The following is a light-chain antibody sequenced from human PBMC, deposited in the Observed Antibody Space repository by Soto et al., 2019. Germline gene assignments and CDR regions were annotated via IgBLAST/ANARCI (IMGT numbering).Light chain of an antibody. J-gene: IGKJ1*01. V-gene: IGKV1-5*01. CDR1: QSITTW. CDR3: QQYNSYWGT. CDR2: DAS. Sequence: DIQMTQSPSTLSASVGDRVTITCRASQSITTWLAWYQQKPGKAPNLLIYDASSLESGVPSRFSGSGSGTEFTLTISSLQPDDFATYYCQQYNSYWGTFGQGTKVEIK.